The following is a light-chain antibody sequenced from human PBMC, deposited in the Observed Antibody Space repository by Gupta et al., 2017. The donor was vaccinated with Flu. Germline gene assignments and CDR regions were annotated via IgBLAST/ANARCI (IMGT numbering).Light chain of an antibody. Sequence: QSVLTHPRSASAAPGQRVTMSCSRRRSNIGSNNVSWYQHVPGTAPKVLIYNNDQRPSGIPDRFSGSRSGTSASLTITGLQAEDESDYYCAARDGSRNGYVFGTGTRVTVL. J-gene: IGLJ1*01. CDR3: AARDGSRNGYV. CDR2: NND. V-gene: IGLV1-44*01. CDR1: RSNIGSNN.